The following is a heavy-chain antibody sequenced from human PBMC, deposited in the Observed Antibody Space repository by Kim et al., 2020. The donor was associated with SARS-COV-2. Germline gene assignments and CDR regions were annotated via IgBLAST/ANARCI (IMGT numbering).Heavy chain of an antibody. CDR2: NI. Sequence: NIKYSQRCQGRVTLTCDTSANTAYMELSSLGSEDTAVYYCARDRVHTGYDYWGQGTLVAVSS. J-gene: IGHJ4*02. V-gene: IGHV1-3*01. D-gene: IGHD5-12*01. CDR3: ARDRVHTGYDY.